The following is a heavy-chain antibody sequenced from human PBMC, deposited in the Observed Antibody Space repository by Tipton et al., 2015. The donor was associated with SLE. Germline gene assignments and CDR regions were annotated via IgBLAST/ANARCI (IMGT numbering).Heavy chain of an antibody. J-gene: IGHJ5*02. CDR2: IYPGDSDT. CDR3: ARLPRPGGSSSWWFDP. Sequence: YWSWLRQPPGKGLEWMGIIYPGDSDTRYSPSFQGQVTISADKSISTAYLQWSSLKASDTAMYYCARLPRPGGSSSWWFDPWGQGTLVTVSS. V-gene: IGHV5-51*01. CDR1: YW. D-gene: IGHD6-6*01.